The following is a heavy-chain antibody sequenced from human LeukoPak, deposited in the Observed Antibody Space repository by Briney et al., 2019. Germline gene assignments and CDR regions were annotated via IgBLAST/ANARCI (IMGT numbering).Heavy chain of an antibody. V-gene: IGHV4-34*01. CDR3: ARWEGGSHYDFDY. D-gene: IGHD1-26*01. CDR1: GGSFSGYY. CDR2: INHSGST. J-gene: IGHJ4*02. Sequence: SETLSLTCAVYGGSFSGYYWSWIRQPPGKGLEWIGEINHSGSTNYNPSLKSRVTISVDTSKNQFSLKLSSVTAADTAVYYCARWEGGSHYDFDYWGQGTLVTASS.